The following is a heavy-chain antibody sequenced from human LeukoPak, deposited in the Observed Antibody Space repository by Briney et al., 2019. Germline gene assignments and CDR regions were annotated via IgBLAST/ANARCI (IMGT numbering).Heavy chain of an antibody. Sequence: GGSLRPSCAASGFTVSSNEMSWVRQAPGKGLEWVSSISGGSTYYADSRKGRFTISRDNSKNTLHLQMNSLRAEDTALYYCARDRIGYCSSTSCRPFDYWGQGTLVTVSS. CDR3: ARDRIGYCSSTSCRPFDY. J-gene: IGHJ4*02. V-gene: IGHV3-38-3*01. CDR1: GFTVSSNE. D-gene: IGHD2-2*01. CDR2: ISGGST.